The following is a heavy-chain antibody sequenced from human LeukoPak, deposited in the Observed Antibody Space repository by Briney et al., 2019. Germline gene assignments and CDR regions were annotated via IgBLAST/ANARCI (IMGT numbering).Heavy chain of an antibody. CDR1: GYTFTSYG. CDR2: ISAYNGNT. J-gene: IGHJ3*02. Sequence: ASVKVSCKASGYTFTSYGISWVRQAPGQGLEWMEWISAYNGNTNYAQKLQGRVTMTTDTSTSTAYMELRSLRSDDTAVYYCARCVVVTAIPRGAFDIWGQGTMVTVSS. CDR3: ARCVVVTAIPRGAFDI. D-gene: IGHD2-21*02. V-gene: IGHV1-18*01.